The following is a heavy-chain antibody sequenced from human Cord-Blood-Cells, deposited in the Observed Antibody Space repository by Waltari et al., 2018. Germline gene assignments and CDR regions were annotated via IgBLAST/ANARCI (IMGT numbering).Heavy chain of an antibody. D-gene: IGHD3-10*01. CDR2: INPNSGGT. CDR1: GYTFTGYY. CDR3: ARVLNKWFGELLYAFDI. V-gene: IGHV1-2*02. Sequence: QVQLVQSGAEVKKPGASVKVSCKASGYTFTGYYMHWVRQAPGQGLEWMGWINPNSGGTNYAQKLQGRVTMTRDTSISTAYMELSRLRSDDTAVYYCARVLNKWFGELLYAFDIWGQGTMVTVSS. J-gene: IGHJ3*02.